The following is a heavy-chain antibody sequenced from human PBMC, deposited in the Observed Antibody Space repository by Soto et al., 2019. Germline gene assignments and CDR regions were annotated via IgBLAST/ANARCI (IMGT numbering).Heavy chain of an antibody. CDR2: IYYSGST. D-gene: IGHD6-19*01. J-gene: IGHJ5*02. CDR1: GGSISSYY. Sequence: SETLSLTCTVSGGSISSYYWSWIRQPPGKGLEWIGYIYYSGSTNYNPSLKSRVTISVDTSKNQFSLKLSSVTAADTAVYYCARVIGSGWYDWFAPWGQGTLVTVSS. V-gene: IGHV4-59*01. CDR3: ARVIGSGWYDWFAP.